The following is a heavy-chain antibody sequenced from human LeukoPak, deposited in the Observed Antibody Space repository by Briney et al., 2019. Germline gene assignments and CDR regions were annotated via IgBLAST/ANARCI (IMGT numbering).Heavy chain of an antibody. CDR3: AKGYSSYGD. Sequence: GGTLRLSCAASGFTFNTYGMSWVRQAPGKGLEWVSGISGSGGATYYADSVKGRFTISRDNSKNTLYLQMNSLRAEDTAVYYCAKGYSSYGDWGQGTLVTVSS. D-gene: IGHD6-13*01. J-gene: IGHJ4*02. CDR2: ISGSGGAT. V-gene: IGHV3-23*01. CDR1: GFTFNTYG.